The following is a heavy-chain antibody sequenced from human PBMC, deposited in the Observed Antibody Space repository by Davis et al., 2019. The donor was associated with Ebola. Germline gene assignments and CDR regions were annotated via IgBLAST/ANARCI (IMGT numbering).Heavy chain of an antibody. J-gene: IGHJ4*02. CDR1: DGSISGHY. CDR2: ISGSGRT. Sequence: PSETLSLTCTVSDGSISGHYWNWFRQPPGKGLEWIGFISGSGRTSYNPSLKSRITISADTSKNQFSLNLSSVTAADTAVYFCARIGHGAYWGQGTLVTVSS. CDR3: ARIGHGAY. V-gene: IGHV4-59*11.